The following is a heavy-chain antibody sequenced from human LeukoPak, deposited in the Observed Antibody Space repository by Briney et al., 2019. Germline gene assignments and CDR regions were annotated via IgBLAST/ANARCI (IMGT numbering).Heavy chain of an antibody. V-gene: IGHV3-30-3*01. Sequence: GRSLRLSCAASGFTFSSYAMHWVRQAPGKGLEWVAVISYDGSNKYYADSVKGRFTISRDNSKNTLYLQMNSLRAEDTAVYYCAREVYGYYGGFDYWGQGTLVTVSS. CDR1: GFTFSSYA. CDR3: AREVYGYYGGFDY. J-gene: IGHJ4*02. CDR2: ISYDGSNK. D-gene: IGHD4-17*01.